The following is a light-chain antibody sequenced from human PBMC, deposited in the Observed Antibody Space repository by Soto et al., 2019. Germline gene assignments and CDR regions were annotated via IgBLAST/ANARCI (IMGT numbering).Light chain of an antibody. CDR2: DNN. Sequence: QSVLTQPPSVSAAPGQKVTISCSGSTSNVGNNYVSWYQHVAGTVPRLLIYDNNMRPSGIPDRFSASKSGTSATLDITTFQTGDEADYYCASWDTFMSVGVFGGGTQLTVL. CDR3: ASWDTFMSVGV. CDR1: TSNVGNNY. J-gene: IGLJ2*01. V-gene: IGLV1-51*01.